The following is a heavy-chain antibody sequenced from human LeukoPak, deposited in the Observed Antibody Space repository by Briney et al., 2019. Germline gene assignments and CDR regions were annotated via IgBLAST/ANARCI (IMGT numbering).Heavy chain of an antibody. V-gene: IGHV1-2*02. D-gene: IGHD6-13*01. CDR3: AKEQRFSSSWSEFDY. Sequence: GASVKVSCKASGYTSTDYYMHWVRQAPGQGLEWMGWINPNSVGTHYAQKFHGRVTMTRDTSLSTASMELRSLISDDTAVYYCAKEQRFSSSWSEFDYRGHGNLGTVSS. CDR1: GYTSTDYY. J-gene: IGHJ4*01. CDR2: INPNSVGT.